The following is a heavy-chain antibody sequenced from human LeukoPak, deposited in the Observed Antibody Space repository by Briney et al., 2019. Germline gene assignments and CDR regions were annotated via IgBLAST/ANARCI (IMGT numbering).Heavy chain of an antibody. CDR1: GFIFSTYT. J-gene: IGHJ4*02. CDR3: ARDGRCTITTPGDY. D-gene: IGHD1-14*01. CDR2: ISSSSNDI. Sequence: GGSLRLSCAASGFIFSTYTMNWVRQAPGKGLEWVSSISSSSNDIFYADSVKGRFTISRDNAKNSLYLQMNSLRDGDTAVYYCARDGRCTITTPGDYWGQGTLVTVSS. V-gene: IGHV3-48*02.